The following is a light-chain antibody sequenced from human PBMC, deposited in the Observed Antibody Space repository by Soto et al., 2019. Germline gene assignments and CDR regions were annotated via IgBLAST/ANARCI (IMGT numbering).Light chain of an antibody. J-gene: IGKJ1*01. CDR1: QSVSSN. Sequence: EIVMTQSPATLSVSPGERATLSCRASQSVSSNLAWYQQKPGQAPRLPIYGASTRATGIPARFSGSGPGTEFTLTISSLQSEDFAVYYCQQYGSSPQTFGQGTKVDIK. CDR3: QQYGSSPQT. V-gene: IGKV3-15*01. CDR2: GAS.